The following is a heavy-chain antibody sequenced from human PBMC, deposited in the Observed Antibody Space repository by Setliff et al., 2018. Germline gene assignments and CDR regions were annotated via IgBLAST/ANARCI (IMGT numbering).Heavy chain of an antibody. D-gene: IGHD3-3*01. V-gene: IGHV1-69*04. Sequence: SVKVSCKASGATLSGVVFSWMRQAPGHGLEWMGRFIPVLGKPNYAPRFQGRLTITVDTSTGTSYMDLRSLRSDDTAIYYCATELRSPFWHFDLWGQGSLVTVSS. CDR2: FIPVLGKP. J-gene: IGHJ4*02. CDR3: ATELRSPFWHFDL. CDR1: GATLSGVV.